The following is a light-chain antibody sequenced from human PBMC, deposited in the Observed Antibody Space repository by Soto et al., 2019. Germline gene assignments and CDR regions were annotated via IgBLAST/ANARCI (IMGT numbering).Light chain of an antibody. CDR3: QQYDSSPRT. CDR2: GTS. Sequence: EIVLRQSPGTLSLSPGERATLSCRASQAVNSIYLAWYQQKPGQAPRLLIYGTSNRATGIPDRFSGSGSGTDFTLTVSRLEPEDFAVYYCQQYDSSPRTFGQGTKVEIK. V-gene: IGKV3-20*01. CDR1: QAVNSIY. J-gene: IGKJ1*01.